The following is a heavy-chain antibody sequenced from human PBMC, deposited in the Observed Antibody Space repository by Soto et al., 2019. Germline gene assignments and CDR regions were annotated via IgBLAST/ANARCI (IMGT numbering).Heavy chain of an antibody. Sequence: SETLSLTCTVSGGSISSGDYYWSWIRQPPGKGLEWIGYIYYSGSTYYNPSLKSRVTISVDTSKNQFSLKLSSVTAADTAVYYCARVGGYDFWSGYSDYYYYYGMDVWGQGTTVTVS. CDR1: GGSISSGDYY. V-gene: IGHV4-30-4*01. D-gene: IGHD3-3*01. CDR2: IYYSGST. CDR3: ARVGGYDFWSGYSDYYYYYGMDV. J-gene: IGHJ6*02.